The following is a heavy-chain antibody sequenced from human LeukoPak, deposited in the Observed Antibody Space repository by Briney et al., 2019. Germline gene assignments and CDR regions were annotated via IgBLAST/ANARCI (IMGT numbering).Heavy chain of an antibody. V-gene: IGHV3-74*01. Sequence: GGSLRLSCAASGFTFSRYWMHWVRQAPGKGLVWVSRINSDGSSTSYADSVKGRFTISRDNAKNTLYLQMNSLRAEDTAVYYCARGSPAARTFDYWGQGTLVTVSS. J-gene: IGHJ4*02. D-gene: IGHD2-2*01. CDR3: ARGSPAARTFDY. CDR1: GFTFSRYW. CDR2: INSDGSST.